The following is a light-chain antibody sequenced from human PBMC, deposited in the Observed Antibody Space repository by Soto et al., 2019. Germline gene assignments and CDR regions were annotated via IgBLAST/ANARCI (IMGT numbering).Light chain of an antibody. CDR3: QQYGSSPAYT. J-gene: IGKJ2*01. V-gene: IGKV3-20*01. CDR2: GAS. Sequence: EIVLTQSPGTLSLSPGERATLSCRASQSVSSSYLAWYQQRPGQAPRLLIYGASGRATGIPDRFSGSGSGTDFNLTISSLEPEEFAVYYCQQYGSSPAYTFGQETKLEIK. CDR1: QSVSSSY.